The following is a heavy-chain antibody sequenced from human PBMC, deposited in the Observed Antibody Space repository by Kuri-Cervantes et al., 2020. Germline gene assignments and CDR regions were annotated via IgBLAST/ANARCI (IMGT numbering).Heavy chain of an antibody. V-gene: IGHV1-69*05. CDR3: ARGGDSSGYYYYYYYMGV. CDR2: TIPIFGTA. J-gene: IGHJ6*03. CDR1: GGTFSSYA. D-gene: IGHD3-22*01. Sequence: SVKVSCKASGGTFSSYAISWVRQAPGQGLEWMGGTIPIFGTANYAQKFQGRVTITTDESTSTAYMELSSLRSEDTAVYYCARGGDSSGYYYYYYYMGVWGKGTTVTVSS.